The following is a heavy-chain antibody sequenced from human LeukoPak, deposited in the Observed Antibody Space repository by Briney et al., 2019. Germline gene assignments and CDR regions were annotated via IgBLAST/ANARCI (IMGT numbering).Heavy chain of an antibody. CDR2: IYHSGNT. Sequence: PSETLSLTCNVSGASMSSNYWSWIRQPPGKGLEWIGYIYHSGNTNYSPSLESRVTMSVDESKNQFSLRVHFVSAADTAVYYCASTRRAAVAGRFDSWGQGTLVTVSS. V-gene: IGHV4-4*09. D-gene: IGHD6-19*01. J-gene: IGHJ4*02. CDR1: GASMSSNY. CDR3: ASTRRAAVAGRFDS.